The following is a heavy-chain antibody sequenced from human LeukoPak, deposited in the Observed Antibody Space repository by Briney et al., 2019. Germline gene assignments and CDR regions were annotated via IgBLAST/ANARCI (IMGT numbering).Heavy chain of an antibody. J-gene: IGHJ6*03. CDR3: AKDRSGYDLYYYYYYMDV. CDR2: ISSSGGST. Sequence: GGSLRLSCAASGFTFRNYAMSWVRQAPGKGLEWVSAISSSGGSTYYADSVKGRFTISRDNSKNTLYLQMNSLRAEDTAVYYCAKDRSGYDLYYYYYYMDVWGKGTTVTVSS. D-gene: IGHD5-12*01. V-gene: IGHV3-23*01. CDR1: GFTFRNYA.